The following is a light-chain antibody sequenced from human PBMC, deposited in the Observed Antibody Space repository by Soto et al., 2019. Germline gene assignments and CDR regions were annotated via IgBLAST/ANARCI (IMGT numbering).Light chain of an antibody. J-gene: IGKJ1*01. CDR3: QQYYSTPLT. CDR1: QSLFFSSNSRNY. Sequence: DIVMTQSPDSLAVSLGERATVNCKSSQSLFFSSNSRNYLAWYQQKPGQSPKLLIYWASTRESGVPDRFSGSGSGKDFTLTISSLQAEDVAVYYCQQYYSTPLTFGQGTKVEIK. V-gene: IGKV4-1*01. CDR2: WAS.